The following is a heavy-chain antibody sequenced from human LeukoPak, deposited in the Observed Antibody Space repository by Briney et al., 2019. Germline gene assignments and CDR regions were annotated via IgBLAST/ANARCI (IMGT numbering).Heavy chain of an antibody. CDR3: ARWLYDSSGYPSHFDY. CDR1: GGSISSGGYY. CDR2: IYHSGST. J-gene: IGHJ4*02. D-gene: IGHD3-22*01. V-gene: IGHV4-30-2*01. Sequence: SETLSLTCTVSGGSISSGGYYWSWIRQPPGKGLEWIGYIYHSGSTYYNPSLKSRVTISVDKSKNQFSLKLSSVTAADTAVYYCARWLYDSSGYPSHFDYWGQGTLVTVSS.